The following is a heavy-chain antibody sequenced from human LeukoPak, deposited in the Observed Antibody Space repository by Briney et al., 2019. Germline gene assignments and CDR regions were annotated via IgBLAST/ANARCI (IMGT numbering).Heavy chain of an antibody. CDR3: ARKYYDFWSGHFDY. Sequence: SETLSLTCAVYGGSFSGYYWSWIRQPPGKGLEWIGEINHSGSTNYNPSLKSRVTISVDTSKNQFSLKLSSVTAADTAVYYCARKYYDFWSGHFDYWGQGTLVTVSS. V-gene: IGHV4-34*01. J-gene: IGHJ4*02. D-gene: IGHD3-3*01. CDR1: GGSFSGYY. CDR2: INHSGST.